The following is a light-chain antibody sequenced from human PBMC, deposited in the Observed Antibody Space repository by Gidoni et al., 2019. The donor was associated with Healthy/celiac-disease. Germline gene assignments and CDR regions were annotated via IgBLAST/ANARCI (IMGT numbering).Light chain of an antibody. V-gene: IGLV2-14*01. J-gene: IGLJ2*01. CDR3: SSYTSSSTLVV. CDR1: SSDVGGYNY. CDR2: DVS. Sequence: QLALSQPASVSGSPAQSITISCTGTSSDVGGYNYVSWYQQHPGKAPKLMIYDVSNRPSGVSNRFSGSKSGNTASLTISGLQAEDEADYYCSSYTSSSTLVVFGGGTKLTVL.